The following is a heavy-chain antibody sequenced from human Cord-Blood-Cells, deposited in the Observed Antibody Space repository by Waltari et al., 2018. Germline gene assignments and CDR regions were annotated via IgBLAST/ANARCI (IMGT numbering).Heavy chain of an antibody. CDR3: TREIAGTYFDY. V-gene: IGHV3-49*04. CDR2: IRSKAYGGTT. Sequence: EVQLVESGGGLVQPGRSLRLSCTASGFTFGDYAMSWVRQAPGKGLEWVGFIRSKAYGGTTEYAASVKGRFTISRDDSKSIAYLQMNSLKTEDTAVYYCTREIAGTYFDYWGQGTLVTVSS. D-gene: IGHD1-20*01. CDR1: GFTFGDYA. J-gene: IGHJ4*02.